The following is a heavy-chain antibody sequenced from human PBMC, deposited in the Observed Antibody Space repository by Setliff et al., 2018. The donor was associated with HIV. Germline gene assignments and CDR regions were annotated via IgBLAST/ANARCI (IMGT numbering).Heavy chain of an antibody. CDR2: INHSGST. CDR1: GGSFSGYY. J-gene: IGHJ3*02. CDR3: ASGFTFDI. Sequence: SETLSLTCAVYGGSFSGYYWSWIRQPPGKGLEWIGEINHSGSTSYNPSLKSRVTISVDTSKNHFSLNLSSVTVADTAVYHCASGFTFDIWGQGTMVTVSS. V-gene: IGHV4-34*01.